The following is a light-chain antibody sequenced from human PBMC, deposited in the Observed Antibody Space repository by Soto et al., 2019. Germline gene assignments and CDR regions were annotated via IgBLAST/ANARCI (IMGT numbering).Light chain of an antibody. V-gene: IGKV3-20*01. Sequence: EIVLTQSPGTLSLSPGERATLSCRASQSVSSSYLAWYQQKPGQAPRLLIYGASSRATGIPDRFSGSGSGTDFTLNISRLEPEDFAVYYCQQYDSSPLPFGQGTKVEIK. CDR1: QSVSSSY. CDR2: GAS. J-gene: IGKJ1*01. CDR3: QQYDSSPLP.